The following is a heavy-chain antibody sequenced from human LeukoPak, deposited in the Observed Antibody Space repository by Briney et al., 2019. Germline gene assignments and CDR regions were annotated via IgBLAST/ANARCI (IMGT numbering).Heavy chain of an antibody. V-gene: IGHV1-8*01. J-gene: IGHJ5*02. CDR2: MNPNSGNT. Sequence: EASVKVSCKASGYTFTSYDINWVRQATGQGLEWMGWMNPNSGNTGYAQKFQGRVTMTRNTSISTAYMELSSLRSGDTAVYYCARGKQQLVEFAGSATGKYNWFDPWGQGTLVTVSS. D-gene: IGHD6-13*01. CDR3: ARGKQQLVEFAGSATGKYNWFDP. CDR1: GYTFTSYD.